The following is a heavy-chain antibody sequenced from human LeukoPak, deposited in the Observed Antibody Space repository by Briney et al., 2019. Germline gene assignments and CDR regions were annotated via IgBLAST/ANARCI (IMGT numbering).Heavy chain of an antibody. CDR2: INPDSGGT. J-gene: IGHJ4*02. V-gene: IGHV1-2*02. CDR1: GYSFTGYY. Sequence: ASVKVSCKASGYSFTGYYMHWVRQAPGQGLEWMGWINPDSGGTNHAQNFQGRVTMTRDTSISTAYMELSRLRSDDTAGYYCARGQGSSGYYPGDYWGQGTLVTVSS. D-gene: IGHD3-22*01. CDR3: ARGQGSSGYYPGDY.